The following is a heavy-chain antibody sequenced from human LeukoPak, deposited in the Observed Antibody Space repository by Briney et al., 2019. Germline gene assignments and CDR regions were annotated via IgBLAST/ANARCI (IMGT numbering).Heavy chain of an antibody. V-gene: IGHV1-69*04. CDR2: IIPILGIA. J-gene: IGHJ4*02. CDR1: GGTFSSYA. CDR3: ARDDVPDY. Sequence: SVKVSCKASGGTFSSYAISWVRQAPGQGLEWMGRIIPILGIANYAQKFQGRVTITADKSTSTAFMELSSLRSEDTAVYYCARDDVPDYWGQGTLVTVSS. D-gene: IGHD3-16*01.